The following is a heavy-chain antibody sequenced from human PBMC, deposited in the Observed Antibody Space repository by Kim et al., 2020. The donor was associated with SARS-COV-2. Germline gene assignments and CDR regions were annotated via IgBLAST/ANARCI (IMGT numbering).Heavy chain of an antibody. J-gene: IGHJ3*02. Sequence: KGRFTISRDDSQNTLYLQMNSLKTEDTAVYYCTTDRPITFGGVMFGAFDIWGQGTMVTVSS. D-gene: IGHD3-16*01. V-gene: IGHV3-15*01. CDR3: TTDRPITFGGVMFGAFDI.